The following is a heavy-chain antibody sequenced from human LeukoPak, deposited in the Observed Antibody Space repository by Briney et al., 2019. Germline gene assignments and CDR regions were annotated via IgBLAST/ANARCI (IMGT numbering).Heavy chain of an antibody. J-gene: IGHJ4*02. CDR1: GFTFSSYS. CDR2: ISSSSSTI. V-gene: IGHV3-48*04. Sequence: GGSLRLSCAASGFTFSSYSMNWVRQAPGEGLEWVSYISSSSSTIYYADSVKGRFTISRDNAKNSLYLQMNSLRAEDTAVYYCARDKSSIAVAGTPFDYWGQGTLVTVSS. D-gene: IGHD6-19*01. CDR3: ARDKSSIAVAGTPFDY.